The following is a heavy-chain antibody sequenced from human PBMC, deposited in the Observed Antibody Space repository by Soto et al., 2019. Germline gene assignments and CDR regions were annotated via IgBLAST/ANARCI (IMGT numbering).Heavy chain of an antibody. CDR1: GFTFSSYA. V-gene: IGHV3-30-3*01. D-gene: IGHD3-22*01. J-gene: IGHJ3*02. CDR2: ISYDGSNK. CDR3: ARLDDYYDSSGSAPDAFDI. Sequence: QVQLVESGGGVVQPGRSLRLSCAASGFTFSSYAMHWVRQAPGKGLEWVAVISYDGSNKYYADSVKGRFTISRDNSKNTLYLQMNSLRAEDTAVYYCARLDDYYDSSGSAPDAFDIWGQGTMVTVSS.